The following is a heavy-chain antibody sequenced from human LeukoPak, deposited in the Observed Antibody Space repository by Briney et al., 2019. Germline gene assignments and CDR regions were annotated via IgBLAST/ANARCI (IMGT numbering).Heavy chain of an antibody. CDR2: IKQDGSEK. Sequence: PGGSLRLSCAASGFTFSSYWMSWVRQAPGKGLEWVANIKQDGSEKYYVDSVKGRFTTSRDNAKNSLYLQMNSLRAEDTAVYYCARGHSITIFGVAYYWGEGTLVTVSS. V-gene: IGHV3-7*04. CDR3: ARGHSITIFGVAYY. CDR1: GFTFSSYW. J-gene: IGHJ4*02. D-gene: IGHD3-3*01.